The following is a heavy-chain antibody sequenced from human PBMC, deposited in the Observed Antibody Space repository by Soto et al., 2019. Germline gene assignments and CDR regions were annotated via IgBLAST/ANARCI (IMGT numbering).Heavy chain of an antibody. D-gene: IGHD1-7*01. CDR2: IVVGSGNT. J-gene: IGHJ4*02. Sequence: SVEVSCKASGFTFTSSAVQWVRQARGQRLEWIGWIVVGSGNTNYAQKFQERVTITRDMSTSTAYMELSSLRSEDTAVYYCAAESITGSTYYFDYWGQGTLVTVSS. CDR1: GFTFTSSA. CDR3: AAESITGSTYYFDY. V-gene: IGHV1-58*01.